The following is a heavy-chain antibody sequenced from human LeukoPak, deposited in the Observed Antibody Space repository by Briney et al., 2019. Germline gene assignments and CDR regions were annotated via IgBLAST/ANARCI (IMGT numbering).Heavy chain of an antibody. Sequence: SETLSLTCAVYGGSFSGYYWSWIRQPPGKGLEWIGEINHSGSTNYNPSLKSRVTISVDTSKNQFSLKLSSVTAADTAVYYCARGYGDYWYTHGMDVWGQGTTVTVS. J-gene: IGHJ6*02. CDR1: GGSFSGYY. CDR3: ARGYGDYWYTHGMDV. CDR2: INHSGST. D-gene: IGHD4-17*01. V-gene: IGHV4-34*01.